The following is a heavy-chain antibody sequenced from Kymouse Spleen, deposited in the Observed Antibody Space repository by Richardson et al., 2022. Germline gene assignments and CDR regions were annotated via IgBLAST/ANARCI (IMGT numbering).Heavy chain of an antibody. CDR3: AKDNGDYLHYYGMDV. Sequence: QVQLVESGGGVVQPGRSLRLSCAASGFTFSSYGMHWVRQAPGKGLEWVAVISYDGSNKYYADSVKGRFTISRDNSKNTLYLQMNSLRAEDTAVYYCAKDNGDYLHYYGMDVWGQGTTVTVSS. J-gene: IGHJ6*02. V-gene: IGHV3-30*18. CDR2: ISYDGSNK. D-gene: IGHD4-17*01. CDR1: GFTFSSYG.